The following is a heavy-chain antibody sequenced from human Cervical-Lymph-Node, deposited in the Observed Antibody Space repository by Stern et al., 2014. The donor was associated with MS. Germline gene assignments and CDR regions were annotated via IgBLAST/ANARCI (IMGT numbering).Heavy chain of an antibody. CDR1: GYTFTSYY. D-gene: IGHD6-13*01. CDR2: INPSGGST. CDR3: ARDIPIAAAGRPMDV. V-gene: IGHV1-46*01. J-gene: IGHJ6*02. Sequence: QVQLVQSGAEVKKPGASVKVSCKASGYTFTSYYMRWVRQAPGQGLEWMGIINPSGGSTSYAQKFQGRVTMTRDTSTSTVYMELSSLRSEDTAVYYCARDIPIAAAGRPMDVWGQGTTVTVSS.